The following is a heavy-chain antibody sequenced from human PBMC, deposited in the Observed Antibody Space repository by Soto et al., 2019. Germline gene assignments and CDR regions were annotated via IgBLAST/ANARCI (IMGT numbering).Heavy chain of an antibody. J-gene: IGHJ5*02. D-gene: IGHD6-13*01. Sequence: VQLVESGGGLVQPGGSLRLSCAASGFTVSSNYMSWVRQAPGKGLEWVSVIYSGGSTYYADSVKGRFTISRDNSKNPVYLQMNSLRAEDTAVYYCAGSSSWYKVDWFDPWGQGTLVTVSS. V-gene: IGHV3-66*01. CDR3: AGSSSWYKVDWFDP. CDR2: IYSGGST. CDR1: GFTVSSNY.